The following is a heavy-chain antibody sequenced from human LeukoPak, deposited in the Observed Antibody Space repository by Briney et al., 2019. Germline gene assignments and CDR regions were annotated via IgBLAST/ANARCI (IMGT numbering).Heavy chain of an antibody. V-gene: IGHV4-39*01. CDR2: IYYSGST. D-gene: IGHD3-16*02. J-gene: IGHJ6*03. CDR3: ARLRLGELSFYYYYYYMDV. CDR1: GGSISSSSYY. Sequence: SETLSLTCTVSGGSISSSSYYWGWIRQPPGMGLEWIGSIYYSGSTYYNPSLKSRVTISVDTSKNQFSLKLSSVTAADTAVYYCARLRLGELSFYYYYYYMDVWGKGTTVTVSS.